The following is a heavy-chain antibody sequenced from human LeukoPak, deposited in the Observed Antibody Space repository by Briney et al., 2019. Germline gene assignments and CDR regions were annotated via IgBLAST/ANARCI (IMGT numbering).Heavy chain of an antibody. V-gene: IGHV3-21*01. Sequence: PGGSQKLSCAASGFTFSIYSMNWVRQAPGKGLECVSSISSSSSYIYYADSVKGRFTISRDNAKNSLYLQMNSLRAEDTAVYYCARETRAATRLFDYWGQGTLVTVSS. CDR3: ARETRAATRLFDY. D-gene: IGHD2-15*01. J-gene: IGHJ4*02. CDR1: GFTFSIYS. CDR2: ISSSSSYI.